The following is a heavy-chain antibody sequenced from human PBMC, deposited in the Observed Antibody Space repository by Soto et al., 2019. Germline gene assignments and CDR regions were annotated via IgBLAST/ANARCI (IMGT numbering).Heavy chain of an antibody. Sequence: PGGSLRLSCAASGFTFSSYAMSWVRQAPGKGLEWVSAISGSGGSTYYADSVKGRFTISRDNSKNTLYLQMNSLRAEGTAVYYCAKVGGPSTLAYYYGMDVWGQGTTVTVSS. CDR3: AKVGGPSTLAYYYGMDV. CDR1: GFTFSSYA. D-gene: IGHD3-16*01. J-gene: IGHJ6*02. CDR2: ISGSGGST. V-gene: IGHV3-23*01.